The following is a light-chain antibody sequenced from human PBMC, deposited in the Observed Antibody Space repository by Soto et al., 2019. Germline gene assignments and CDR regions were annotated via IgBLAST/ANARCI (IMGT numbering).Light chain of an antibody. V-gene: IGKV1-39*01. CDR2: AAS. CDR1: QCISTY. Sequence: EIQITQSPSSLSSSLGDIVAITFRASQCISTYLNWYHQKPGKAPKLLIYAASSLQSGVPSRFSGSGSETDFTLTISSLQPEDFATYSCQQSYSTTWTFGQGTKV. CDR3: QQSYSTTWT. J-gene: IGKJ1*01.